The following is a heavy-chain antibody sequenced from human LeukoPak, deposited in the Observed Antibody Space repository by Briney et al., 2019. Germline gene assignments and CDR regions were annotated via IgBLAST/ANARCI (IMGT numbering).Heavy chain of an antibody. D-gene: IGHD4/OR15-4a*01. CDR3: ARDLAWGAY. CDR1: GFTFSIYT. V-gene: IGHV3-21*01. J-gene: IGHJ4*02. Sequence: GGSLRLSCVASGFTFSIYTMSWVRQAPGKGLEWVSSITSSSSSIYSADSVKGRLTISRDNAKNSLYLEMNGLRDEDTAVYYCARDLAWGAYWGQGTLVTVSS. CDR2: ITSSSSSI.